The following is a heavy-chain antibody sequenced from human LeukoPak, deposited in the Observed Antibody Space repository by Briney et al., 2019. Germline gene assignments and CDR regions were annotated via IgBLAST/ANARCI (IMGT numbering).Heavy chain of an antibody. CDR3: ARKETAWLYYYMDV. CDR2: INHSGST. Sequence: SETLSLTCAVYGGSFSGYYWSWIRQPPGKGLEWIGEINHSGSTNYNPSLKSRVTISVDTSKNQFSLKLSSVTAADTAVYYCARKETAWLYYYMDVWGKGTTVTVSS. J-gene: IGHJ6*03. D-gene: IGHD5-12*01. V-gene: IGHV4-34*01. CDR1: GGSFSGYY.